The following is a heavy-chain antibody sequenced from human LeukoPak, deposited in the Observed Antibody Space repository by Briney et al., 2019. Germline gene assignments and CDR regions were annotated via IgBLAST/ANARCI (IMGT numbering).Heavy chain of an antibody. CDR1: GFTFSSYG. Sequence: GGSLRLSCAASGFTFSSYGMHWVRQAPGKGLEWVAFIRYDGSNKYYADSVKGRFTISRDNSKNTLYLQMNSLRAEDTAVYYCAGIITMIVVAGGYWGQGTLVTLSS. J-gene: IGHJ4*02. CDR2: IRYDGSNK. CDR3: AGIITMIVVAGGY. D-gene: IGHD3-22*01. V-gene: IGHV3-30*02.